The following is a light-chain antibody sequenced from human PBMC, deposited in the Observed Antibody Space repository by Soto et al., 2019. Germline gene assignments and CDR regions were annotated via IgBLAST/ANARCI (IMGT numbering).Light chain of an antibody. CDR3: QQYGSSPPTT. CDR2: GAS. J-gene: IGKJ1*01. V-gene: IGKV3-20*01. Sequence: LLPGERVTLSCRAIQSVSSSYLTWYQQKPGQAPRLLIYGASTRATSIPARFSGSGSGTDFTLTISRLEPEDFAVYYCQQYGSSPPTTFGQGTKVDI. CDR1: QSVSSSY.